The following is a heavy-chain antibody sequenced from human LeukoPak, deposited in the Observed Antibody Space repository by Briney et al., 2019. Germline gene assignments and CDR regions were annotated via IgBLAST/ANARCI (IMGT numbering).Heavy chain of an antibody. CDR2: INPNSGGT. CDR3: ALELRLGELSLDS. D-gene: IGHD3-16*02. Sequence: ASVKVSCKASGYTFTGYYMHWVRQAPGQGLEWMGWINPNSGGTNYAQKFQGRVTMTRDTSISTAYMELSRLRSDDTAVYYCALELRLGELSLDSWGQGTLVTVSS. V-gene: IGHV1-2*02. CDR1: GYTFTGYY. J-gene: IGHJ4*02.